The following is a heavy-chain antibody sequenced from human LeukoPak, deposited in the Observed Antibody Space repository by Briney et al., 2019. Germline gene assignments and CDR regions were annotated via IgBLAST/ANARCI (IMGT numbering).Heavy chain of an antibody. D-gene: IGHD4-17*01. CDR2: IRGSGGST. J-gene: IGHJ4*02. V-gene: IGHV3-23*01. CDR1: GFTFRNYA. CDR3: AKSPMRYYVDPITDY. Sequence: GGSLRLSCAASGFTFRNYAMSWVRQPPGKGLEWVSTIRGSGGSTYYADSLKGRFTISRDNSKNTLYLEMNSLRAEGTAVYYCAKSPMRYYVDPITDYWGQGTLVTVSS.